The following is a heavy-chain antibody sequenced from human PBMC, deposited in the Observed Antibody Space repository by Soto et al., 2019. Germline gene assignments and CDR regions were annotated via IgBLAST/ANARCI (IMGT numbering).Heavy chain of an antibody. D-gene: IGHD1-1*01. CDR2: FDPEDGET. CDR3: ATDIPYNGTERVHY. V-gene: IGHV1-24*01. J-gene: IGHJ4*02. CDR1: GYTLTELS. Sequence: ASVKVACKVSGYTLTELSMHWVRQAPGKGLEWMGGFDPEDGETIYAQKFQGRVTMTEDTSTDTAYMELSSLRSEDTAVYYCATDIPYNGTERVHYCGQRTLVTVS.